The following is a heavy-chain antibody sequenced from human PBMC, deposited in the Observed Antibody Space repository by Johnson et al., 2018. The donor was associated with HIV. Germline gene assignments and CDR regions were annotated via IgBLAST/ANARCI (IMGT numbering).Heavy chain of an antibody. V-gene: IGHV3-11*04. CDR2: ISSRSGPI. CDR3: SKTPGMTWYYSEGTDAFDI. D-gene: IGHD3-10*01. Sequence: VQLVESGGGVVRPGRSLRLSCAACEFTFSDYYMSWIRQAPGKGLEWVSHISSRSGPISYSDSVKGRFTISRDNAKNSLYLQMNSLRPEYTAVYYCSKTPGMTWYYSEGTDAFDIWGQGTMVTVSS. J-gene: IGHJ3*02. CDR1: EFTFSDYY.